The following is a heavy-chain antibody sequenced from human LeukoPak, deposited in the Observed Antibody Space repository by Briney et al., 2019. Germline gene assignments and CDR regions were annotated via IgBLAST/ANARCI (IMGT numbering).Heavy chain of an antibody. CDR2: ISAYIGNT. Sequence: ASVKVSCKASGYTFTSYGISWLRQAPGQGLEWMGWISAYIGNTNYAQKLQGRVTMPTDTSTSTAYIELRRLRSDDTAVYHCARTTHSSGWYRIAYYYYMDVWGKGTTVTVSS. CDR3: ARTTHSSGWYRIAYYYYMDV. CDR1: GYTFTSYG. J-gene: IGHJ6*03. D-gene: IGHD6-19*01. V-gene: IGHV1-18*01.